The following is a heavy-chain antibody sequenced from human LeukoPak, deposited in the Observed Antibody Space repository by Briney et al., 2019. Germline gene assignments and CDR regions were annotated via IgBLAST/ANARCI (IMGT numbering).Heavy chain of an antibody. CDR1: GYTLTELS. Sequence: ASVKVSCKVSGYTLTELSMHWVRQAPGKGLEWMGGFDPEDGETIYAQKFQGRVTMTEDTSTDTAYMELSSLRSEDTAMYYCATRNSPYCGGDCYSLMDVWGQGTTVTVSS. D-gene: IGHD2-21*02. V-gene: IGHV1-24*01. CDR2: FDPEDGET. J-gene: IGHJ6*02. CDR3: ATRNSPYCGGDCYSLMDV.